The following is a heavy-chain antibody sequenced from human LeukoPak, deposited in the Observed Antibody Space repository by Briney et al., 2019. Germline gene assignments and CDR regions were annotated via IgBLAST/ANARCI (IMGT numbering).Heavy chain of an antibody. D-gene: IGHD5-18*01. V-gene: IGHV4-34*01. CDR1: GGSFSGYY. CDR3: ARSSGYSYGRHFDY. CDR2: INHSGST. J-gene: IGHJ4*02. Sequence: SETLSLTXAVNGGSFSGYYWSWIRQPPGKGLEWIGEINHSGSTNYNPSLKSRVTISVDTSKNQFSLKLSSVTAADTAVYYCARSSGYSYGRHFDYWGQGTLVTVSS.